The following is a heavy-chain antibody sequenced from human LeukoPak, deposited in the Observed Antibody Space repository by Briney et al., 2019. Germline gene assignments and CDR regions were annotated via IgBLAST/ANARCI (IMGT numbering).Heavy chain of an antibody. CDR3: ARDRYYYDSSGYRFFDY. J-gene: IGHJ4*02. V-gene: IGHV4-59*01. CDR2: IYYSGST. D-gene: IGHD3-22*01. CDR1: GGSISSYY. Sequence: PSETLSLTCTVSGGSISSYYWSWIRQPPGKGLEWIGYIYYSGSTNYNPSLKSRVTISVDTSKNQFSLKRSSVTAADTAVYYCARDRYYYDSSGYRFFDYWGQGTLVTVSS.